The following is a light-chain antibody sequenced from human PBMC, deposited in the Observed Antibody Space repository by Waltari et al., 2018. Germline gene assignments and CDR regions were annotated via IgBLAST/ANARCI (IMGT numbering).Light chain of an antibody. Sequence: DIQMTQSPSSLSAAFGDRVTITCRASQGVGNSLAWYQQKPGKAPKLLLYSASSLESGVPSRFSGCGSGTDYTLTIICLQSEDVATYYCQKYYSKPLTFGGVTKVEIK. CDR3: QKYYSKPLT. J-gene: IGKJ4*01. V-gene: IGKV1-NL1*01. CDR1: QGVGNS. CDR2: SAS.